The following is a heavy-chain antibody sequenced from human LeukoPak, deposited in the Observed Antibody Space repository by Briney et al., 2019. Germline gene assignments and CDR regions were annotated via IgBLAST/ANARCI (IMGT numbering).Heavy chain of an antibody. CDR2: IWYDGTNT. CDR3: AKDFGGNALGGY. J-gene: IGHJ4*02. Sequence: VRQAPGXXLEWVSVIWYDGTNTYYPDSVKGRFTISRDNSKNTLYLQMNSLKAEDTAVYYCAKDFGGNALGGYWGQGTLVTVSS. D-gene: IGHD4-23*01. V-gene: IGHV3-33*06.